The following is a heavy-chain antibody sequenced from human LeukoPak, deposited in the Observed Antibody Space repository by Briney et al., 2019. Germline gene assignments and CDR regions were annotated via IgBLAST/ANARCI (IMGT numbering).Heavy chain of an antibody. CDR1: GFILNSNY. CDR2: IYSSGST. V-gene: IGHV3-53*01. J-gene: IGHJ3*02. CDR3: ARVGVSVVAFDI. Sequence: GGCLRLSCAASGFILNSNYMSWVRQAPGKGLEWVSVIYSSGSTYYSDSVKGRFTISRDNSKNTLYLQMNSLRAEDTAVYYCARVGVSVVAFDIWGQGTMVTVSS.